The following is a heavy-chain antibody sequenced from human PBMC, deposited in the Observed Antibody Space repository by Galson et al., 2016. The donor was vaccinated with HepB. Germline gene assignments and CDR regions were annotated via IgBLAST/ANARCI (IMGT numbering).Heavy chain of an antibody. CDR3: AHLTIWEKWSVP. CDR2: ITHHGHSE. D-gene: IGHD7-27*01. CDR1: GFNFSGYA. Sequence: SLRLSCAASGFNFSGYAMHWVRQAPGKGLEWVSLITHHGHSEHLKDSVKGRFTLSRDNSKSILYLQMDRLRPEDTATYYCAHLTIWEKWSVPWGQGTLVIVSS. J-gene: IGHJ5*01. V-gene: IGHV3-30*04.